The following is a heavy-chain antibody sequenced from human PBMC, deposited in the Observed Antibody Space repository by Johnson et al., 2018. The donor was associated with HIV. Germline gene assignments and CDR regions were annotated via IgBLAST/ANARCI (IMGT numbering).Heavy chain of an antibody. J-gene: IGHJ3*02. CDR2: ISYDGSKK. CDR1: GFTFSSYA. CDR3: AKPPSMGADAFDI. Sequence: QVLLVESGGGVVQPGRSLRLSCAASGFTFSSYAMHWVRQAPGKGLEWVAVISYDGSKKYYADSVKGRFTISRDNSKNTLYLQMNSLRAEDTAVYYCAKPPSMGADAFDIWGQGTMVTVSS. V-gene: IGHV3-30*04. D-gene: IGHD3-16*01.